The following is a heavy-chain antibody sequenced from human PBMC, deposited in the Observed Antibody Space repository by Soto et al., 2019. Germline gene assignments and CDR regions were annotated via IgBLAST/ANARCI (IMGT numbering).Heavy chain of an antibody. CDR3: ARGRGIPLSRLLKNWFDP. J-gene: IGHJ5*02. D-gene: IGHD3-22*01. CDR2: INHSGST. Sequence: PSETLSLTCAVYGGSFSGYYWSWIRQPPGKGLEWIGEINHSGSTNYNPSLKSRVTISVDTSKNQFSLKLSSVTAADTAVYYCARGRGIPLSRLLKNWFDPWGQGTLVTVSS. V-gene: IGHV4-34*01. CDR1: GGSFSGYY.